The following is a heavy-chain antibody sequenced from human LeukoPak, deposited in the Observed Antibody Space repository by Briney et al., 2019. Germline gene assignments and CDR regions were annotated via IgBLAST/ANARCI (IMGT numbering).Heavy chain of an antibody. D-gene: IGHD5-24*01. CDR1: GFTVRSNY. CDR3: ARDLRWLQLRYFDY. Sequence: SGGSLRLSCAASGFTVRSNYMSWVRQAPGKGLEWVSVIYSGGSTYYADSVKGRFTISRDNSKNTLYLQMNSLRAEDTAVYYCARDLRWLQLRYFDYWGQGTLVTVSS. V-gene: IGHV3-66*01. J-gene: IGHJ4*02. CDR2: IYSGGST.